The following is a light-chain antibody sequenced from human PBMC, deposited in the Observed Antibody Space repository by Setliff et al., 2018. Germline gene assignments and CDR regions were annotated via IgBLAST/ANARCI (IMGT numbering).Light chain of an antibody. V-gene: IGLV2-14*01. Sequence: QSALTQPASVSGSPGQSIAVSCTGSGSDVGAYKFVSWYQQRPGKAPRLMIYDVSNRPSGVSDRFSGSKSGNTASLTISGLQAEDEADYYCCSYTSSSTLYVFGTGTKVTVL. CDR1: GSDVGAYKF. CDR2: DVS. J-gene: IGLJ1*01. CDR3: CSYTSSSTLYV.